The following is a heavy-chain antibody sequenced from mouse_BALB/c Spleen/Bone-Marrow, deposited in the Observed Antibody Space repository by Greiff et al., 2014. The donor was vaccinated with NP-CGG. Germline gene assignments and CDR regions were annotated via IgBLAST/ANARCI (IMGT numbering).Heavy chain of an antibody. CDR1: GYTFSNYW. D-gene: IGHD2-13*01. CDR3: ESGDNCASFAY. J-gene: IGHJ3*01. V-gene: IGHV1-9*01. CDR2: IYPGSGST. Sequence: QVQLQQSGAELMKPGASVKISCKAIGYTFSNYWIEWVKQRPGHGLEWIGEIYPGSGSTHYIEKFKGKATFTADKSSNTAYMQHSNLTTEDSAVYYCESGDNCASFAYWGQGTLVTVSA.